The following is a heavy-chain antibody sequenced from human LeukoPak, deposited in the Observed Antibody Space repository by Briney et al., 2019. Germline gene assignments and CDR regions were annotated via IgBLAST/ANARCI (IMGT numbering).Heavy chain of an antibody. CDR2: IRYDGSNK. J-gene: IGHJ6*03. CDR1: GFTFSSYG. V-gene: IGHV3-30*02. Sequence: SGGTLRLSCAASGFTFSSYGMSWVRQAPGKWLEWVAFIRYDGSNKYYADSVKGRFTISRDNSKNTLYLQMNSLRAEDTAVYYCAKVAKQQLAMNYYYYMDVWGKGTTVTISS. D-gene: IGHD6-13*01. CDR3: AKVAKQQLAMNYYYYMDV.